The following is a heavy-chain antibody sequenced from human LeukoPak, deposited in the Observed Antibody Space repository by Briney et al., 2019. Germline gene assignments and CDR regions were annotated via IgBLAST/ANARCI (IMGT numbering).Heavy chain of an antibody. J-gene: IGHJ4*02. CDR1: GLTFSSYE. Sequence: QTGGSLRLSCAASGLTFSSYEMTWVRQAPGKGLEYISYISNSGHNVYYADSVKGRFTISRDNAKSSLYLQVDSLRAEDTAVYYRARDQGKYSHGQLDYWGQGILVTVSA. V-gene: IGHV3-48*03. CDR2: ISNSGHNV. CDR3: ARDQGKYSHGQLDY. D-gene: IGHD5-18*01.